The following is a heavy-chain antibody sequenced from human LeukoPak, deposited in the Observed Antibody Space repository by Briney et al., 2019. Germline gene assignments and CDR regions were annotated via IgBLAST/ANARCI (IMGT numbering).Heavy chain of an antibody. CDR1: GFPFSSYW. V-gene: IGHV3-74*03. CDR2: ISGDGTIK. Sequence: SGGSLRLSCEPSGFPFSSYWMLGVRQAPRKGLVWVSRISGDGTIKTYADFVRGRFTISRDNTKNILYLQMNSLKVEDTATYFCSRSQFDYWGQGVLVTVSS. CDR3: SRSQFDY. J-gene: IGHJ4*02.